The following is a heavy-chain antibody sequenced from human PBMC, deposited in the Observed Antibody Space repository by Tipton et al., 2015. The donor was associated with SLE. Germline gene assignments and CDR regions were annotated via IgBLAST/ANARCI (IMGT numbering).Heavy chain of an antibody. Sequence: TLSLTCTVSGGSVSPYYWNWFRQSPGKGLEWIGYIFHSGGTNYNPSLKSRVTILVDTSKNQVSLRLSSVSAADTAIYYCARAVAGNSEYFDYWGHGTLVTVSS. CDR2: IFHSGGT. CDR1: GGSVSPYY. V-gene: IGHV4-59*02. J-gene: IGHJ4*01. D-gene: IGHD6-19*01. CDR3: ARAVAGNSEYFDY.